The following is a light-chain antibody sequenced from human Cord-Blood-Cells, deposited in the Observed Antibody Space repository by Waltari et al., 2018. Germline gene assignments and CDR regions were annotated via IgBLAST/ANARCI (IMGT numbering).Light chain of an antibody. J-gene: IGKJ2*01. Sequence: EIVLTQSPATLSLSPGERVTLSCRASQSVSSYLAWFQQKPGQAPRLLIYDASNSATGIPARFSGSGSGTDFTLTISSLETEDFAVYYCQQRSNWYTFGQGTKLEIK. CDR3: QQRSNWYT. CDR2: DAS. V-gene: IGKV3-11*01. CDR1: QSVSSY.